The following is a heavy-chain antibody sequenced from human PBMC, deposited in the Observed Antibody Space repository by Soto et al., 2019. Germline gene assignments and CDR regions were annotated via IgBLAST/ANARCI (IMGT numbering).Heavy chain of an antibody. V-gene: IGHV1-24*01. J-gene: IGHJ6*02. D-gene: IGHD4-17*01. Sequence: ASVKVSCKVSGYTLTELSIHWARQAPGKGLEWMGGFDPEDGETIYAQNFQGRVTMTDDTSTDTAYMELSSLRSEDTAVYYCATRATVGIYYYYGLDVWGQGTTVTSP. CDR3: ATRATVGIYYYYGLDV. CDR1: GYTLTELS. CDR2: FDPEDGET.